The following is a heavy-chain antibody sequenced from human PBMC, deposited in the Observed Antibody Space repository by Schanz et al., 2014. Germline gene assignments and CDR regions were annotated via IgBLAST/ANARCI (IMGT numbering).Heavy chain of an antibody. D-gene: IGHD6-13*01. V-gene: IGHV4-59*01. J-gene: IGHJ6*02. Sequence: QVQLQESGPGLVKPSETLSLTSTVSGGSISASYWGWIRQPPGKGLEWIAYIYYSGSTNYNPSLRGRVTISLDTSKNQFSLKLRSVTSADTAVYYCARDPGYSGQYGLDVWGQGTTVTVSS. CDR1: GGSISASY. CDR3: ARDPGYSGQYGLDV. CDR2: IYYSGST.